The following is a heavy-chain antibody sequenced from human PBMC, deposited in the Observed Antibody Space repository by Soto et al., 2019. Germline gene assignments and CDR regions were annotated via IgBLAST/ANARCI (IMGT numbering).Heavy chain of an antibody. D-gene: IGHD3-16*02. CDR2: ISYDGSNK. V-gene: IGHV3-30*18. J-gene: IGHJ4*02. CDR1: GFTFSSYG. CDR3: AKGPSGLGELSYYFDY. Sequence: QVQLVESGGGVVQPGRSLRLSCAASGFTFSSYGMHWVRQAPGKGLEWVAVISYDGSNKYYADSVKGRFTISRDNSKNTLYLQMNSLRAEDTAVYYCAKGPSGLGELSYYFDYWGQGTLVTVSS.